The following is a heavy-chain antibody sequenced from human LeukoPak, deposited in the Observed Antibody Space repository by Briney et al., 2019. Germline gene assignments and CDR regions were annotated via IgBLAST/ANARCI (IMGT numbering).Heavy chain of an antibody. D-gene: IGHD6-19*01. V-gene: IGHV3-23*01. CDR3: AKVHSGWYSYYYYGMDV. CDR2: ISGSGGST. J-gene: IGHJ6*02. Sequence: GGSLRLSCAASGFTFSSYAMSWVRQAPGKGLEWVSAISGSGGSTYYADSVKGRFTISRDNSKNTLCLQMNSLRAEDTAVYYCAKVHSGWYSYYYYGMDVWGQGTTVTVSS. CDR1: GFTFSSYA.